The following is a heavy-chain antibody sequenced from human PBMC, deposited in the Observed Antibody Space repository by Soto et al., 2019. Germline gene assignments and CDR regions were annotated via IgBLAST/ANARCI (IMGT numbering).Heavy chain of an antibody. Sequence: QVKLVQSGDEVKKPGASVKVSCKASGYIFVNYGIAWVRQAPGQGLEWMGRISPYTGNTHSATKIQGRLTMTTDTSTSTAYMDLGSLTSDDTAVYYCLMVDKYVTPTPQDVWGQGTTVTVSS. CDR1: GYIFVNYG. J-gene: IGHJ6*02. V-gene: IGHV1-18*01. CDR3: LMVDKYVTPTPQDV. D-gene: IGHD5-12*01. CDR2: ISPYTGNT.